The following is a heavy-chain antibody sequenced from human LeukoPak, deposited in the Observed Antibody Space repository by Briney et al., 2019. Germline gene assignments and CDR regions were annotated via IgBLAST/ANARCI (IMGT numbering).Heavy chain of an antibody. CDR3: ARGPLQTIPTSKIVFYYYPFDY. V-gene: IGHV3-20*04. J-gene: IGHJ4*02. CDR2: INWNGGGT. Sequence: GGSLRLSCAASGFNFDDYGMSWVRQAPGKGLEWVSGINWNGGGTGYADSVKGRFTISRENAKNSLYLQMNSLKAEDTALYYCARGPLQTIPTSKIVFYYYPFDYWGQGTLVTVSS. D-gene: IGHD3-22*01. CDR1: GFNFDDYG.